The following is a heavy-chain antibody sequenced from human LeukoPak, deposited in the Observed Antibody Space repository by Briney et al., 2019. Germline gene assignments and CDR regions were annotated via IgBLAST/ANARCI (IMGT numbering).Heavy chain of an antibody. CDR2: IYYSGST. J-gene: IGHJ5*02. V-gene: IGHV4-59*01. D-gene: IGHD6-19*01. CDR3: ARDRQWLA. CDR1: GGSISSYY. Sequence: MASETLSLTCTVSGGSISSYYWSWIRQPPGKGLEWIGYIYYSGSTNYNPSLKSRVTISVDTSKNQFSLKLSSVTAADTAVYYCARDRQWLAWGQGTLVTVSS.